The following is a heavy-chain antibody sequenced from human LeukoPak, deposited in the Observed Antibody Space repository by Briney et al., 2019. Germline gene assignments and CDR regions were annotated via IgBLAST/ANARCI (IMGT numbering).Heavy chain of an antibody. V-gene: IGHV4-30-4*02. Sequence: PSETLSLTCTVSGGSISSGDYYGSWIRQPPGKGLEWIGYIYYSGSTYYNPSLKSRVTISVDTSKNQFSLKLSSVTAADTAVYYCARGSGQWGFDSWGQGTLVTVSS. D-gene: IGHD3-10*01. CDR3: ARGSGQWGFDS. J-gene: IGHJ4*02. CDR2: IYYSGST. CDR1: GGSISSGDYY.